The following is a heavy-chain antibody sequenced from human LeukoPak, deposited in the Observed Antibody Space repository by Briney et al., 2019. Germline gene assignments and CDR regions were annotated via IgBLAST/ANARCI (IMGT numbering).Heavy chain of an antibody. CDR2: ISANNGKT. V-gene: IGHV1-18*01. CDR3: AKVAGDRMDY. J-gene: IGHJ4*02. Sequence: EASVKVSSKASGYNFATYGFCWVRRAPGQGLEWMGWISANNGKTAYAQKFPGRVTLTTDTSTTTAYLELRTLRPDDTAVYYCAKVAGDRMDYWGQGTLVTVSP. D-gene: IGHD6-13*01. CDR1: GYNFATYG.